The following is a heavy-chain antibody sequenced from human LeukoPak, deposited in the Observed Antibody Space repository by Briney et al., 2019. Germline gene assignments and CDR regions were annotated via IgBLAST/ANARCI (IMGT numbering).Heavy chain of an antibody. J-gene: IGHJ4*02. CDR3: ARVIYSGWEGELSD. CDR1: GFTFSSYW. CDR2: INSDGSTT. V-gene: IGHV3-74*01. D-gene: IGHD6-19*01. Sequence: PGGSLRLSCAASGFTFSSYWMHWVRQAPGMGLVWVSRINSDGSTTSYADSVMGRFTISRDNAKNTLYLQMNSLRAEDTAVYYCARVIYSGWEGELSDWGQGTLVTVSS.